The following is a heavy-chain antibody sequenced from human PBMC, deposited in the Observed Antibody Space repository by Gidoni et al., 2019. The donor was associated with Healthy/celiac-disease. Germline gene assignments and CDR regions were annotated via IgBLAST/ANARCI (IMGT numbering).Heavy chain of an antibody. D-gene: IGHD2-2*01. CDR1: GSTFSSYS. CDR3: ARDHSVVPAAYFDY. V-gene: IGHV3-21*01. Sequence: ELQLVESGGGLVKPGGSLRLSCAASGSTFSSYSMNWVRQAPGKGLEWVSSISSSSSYIYYADSVKGRFTISRDNAKNSLYLQMNSLRAEDTAVYYCARDHSVVPAAYFDYWGQGTLVTVSS. CDR2: ISSSSSYI. J-gene: IGHJ4*02.